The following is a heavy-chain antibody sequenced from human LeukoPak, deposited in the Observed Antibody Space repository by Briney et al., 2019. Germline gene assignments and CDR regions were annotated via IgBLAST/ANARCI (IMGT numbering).Heavy chain of an antibody. Sequence: ASVKVSCKASGYTFTGYYMNWVRQAPGQGLEWMGWINPNSGGTNYAQKFQGRVTMTRDTSISTAYMELSRVRSDDTAVYYCARDRYSSGSLWFDPWGQGTLVTVSS. CDR1: GYTFTGYY. D-gene: IGHD6-19*01. CDR3: ARDRYSSGSLWFDP. J-gene: IGHJ5*02. V-gene: IGHV1-2*02. CDR2: INPNSGGT.